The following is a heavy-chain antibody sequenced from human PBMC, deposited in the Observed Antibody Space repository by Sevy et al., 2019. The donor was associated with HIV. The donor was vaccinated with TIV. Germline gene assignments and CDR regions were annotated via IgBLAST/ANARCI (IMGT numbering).Heavy chain of an antibody. J-gene: IGHJ4*02. CDR1: GFTVNDKY. Sequence: GGSLRLSCAISGFTVNDKYIIWVRQAPGKGLEWVSVIFSSGSTYYADSAKGRFTISRDNSKNTGDLQMNSVRAEDTAVYYCVSLFLSYRSGWSYFDYWDQGTLVTVSS. V-gene: IGHV3-66*02. CDR3: VSLFLSYRSGWSYFDY. CDR2: IFSSGST. D-gene: IGHD6-19*01.